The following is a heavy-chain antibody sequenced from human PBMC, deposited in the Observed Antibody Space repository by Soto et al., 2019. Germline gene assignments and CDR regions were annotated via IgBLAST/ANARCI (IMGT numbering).Heavy chain of an antibody. Sequence: GGSLRLSCAASGFTFSSYWMSWVRQAPGKGLEWVANIKQDGSEKYYVDSVKGRFTISRDNAKNSLYLQMNSLRAEDTAVYYCARDLWFGAQLIGYWGQGTLVTVSS. CDR3: ARDLWFGAQLIGY. J-gene: IGHJ4*02. CDR2: IKQDGSEK. D-gene: IGHD3-10*01. CDR1: GFTFSSYW. V-gene: IGHV3-7*01.